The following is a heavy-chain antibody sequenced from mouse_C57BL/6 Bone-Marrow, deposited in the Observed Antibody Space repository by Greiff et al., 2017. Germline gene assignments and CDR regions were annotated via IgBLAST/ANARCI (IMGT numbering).Heavy chain of an antibody. CDR2: IYPSDSET. Sequence: VQLQQSGAELVRPGSSVKLSCKASGYTFTSYWLDWVKQSPGQGLAWICNIYPSDSETPSNPQFKDNDTLTVDKSSSTAYMQLSSLTSEDSAVYYCARGSLRLSWFADGGQGTLVTGSA. V-gene: IGHV1-61*01. D-gene: IGHD3-2*02. CDR1: GYTFTSYW. CDR3: ARGSLRLSWFAD. J-gene: IGHJ3*01.